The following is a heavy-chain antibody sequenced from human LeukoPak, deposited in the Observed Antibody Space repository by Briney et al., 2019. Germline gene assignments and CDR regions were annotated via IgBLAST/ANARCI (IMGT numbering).Heavy chain of an antibody. Sequence: SETLSLTCAVYGGSFSSYYWSWIRQPPGKGLEWIGEINHSGSTNYNPSLKSRVTISVDTSKNQFSLKLSSVTAADTAVYYCARGGQLWSPAFDYWGQGTLVTVSS. V-gene: IGHV4-34*01. J-gene: IGHJ4*02. D-gene: IGHD5-18*01. CDR3: ARGGQLWSPAFDY. CDR2: INHSGST. CDR1: GGSFSSYY.